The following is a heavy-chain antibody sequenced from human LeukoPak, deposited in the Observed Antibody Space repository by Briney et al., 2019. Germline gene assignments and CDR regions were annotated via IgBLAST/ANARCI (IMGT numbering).Heavy chain of an antibody. J-gene: IGHJ4*02. D-gene: IGHD5-24*01. V-gene: IGHV3-15*01. CDR2: IKSKTDGGTT. CDR1: GFTFSNAW. Sequence: GGSLRLSCAASGFTFSNAWMSWVRQAPGKGLEWVGRIKSKTDGGTTDYAAPVKGRFTISRDDSKNTLYLQMNSLITEDTAVYYCTTVERWLLSSSPYWGQGTLVTVSS. CDR3: TTVERWLLSSSPY.